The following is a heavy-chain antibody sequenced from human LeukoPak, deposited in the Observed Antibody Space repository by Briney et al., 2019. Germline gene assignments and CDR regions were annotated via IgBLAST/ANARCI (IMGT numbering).Heavy chain of an antibody. V-gene: IGHV3-30*02. CDR1: GFTFSSYG. J-gene: IGHJ1*01. D-gene: IGHD3-22*01. CDR3: AKTYYYDSSGYIGRVQYFQH. CDR2: IRYDGSNK. Sequence: GKSLRLSCAASGFTFSSYGMHWVRQAPGKGLEWVAFIRYDGSNKYYADSVKGRFTISRDNSKNTLYLQMNTLRAEDTAVYYCAKTYYYDSSGYIGRVQYFQHWGQGTLVTVSS.